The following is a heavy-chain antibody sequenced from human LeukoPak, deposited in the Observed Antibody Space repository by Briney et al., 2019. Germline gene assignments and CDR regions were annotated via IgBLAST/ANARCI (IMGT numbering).Heavy chain of an antibody. D-gene: IGHD3-3*01. CDR1: GSTFSSHA. J-gene: IGHJ4*02. V-gene: IGHV3-23*01. CDR3: ARDPGVVAFHYFDF. Sequence: GSLRLSCAASGSTFSSHAMAWVRQAPGKGLEWVSAIGGLGSSTYYGDSVKGRFTISRDNSKNTVYLQMDSLRVEDTAVYYCARDPGVVAFHYFDFWGQGTLITVSS. CDR2: IGGLGSST.